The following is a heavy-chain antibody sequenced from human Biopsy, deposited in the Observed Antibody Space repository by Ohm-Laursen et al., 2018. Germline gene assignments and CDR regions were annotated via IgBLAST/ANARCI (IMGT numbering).Heavy chain of an antibody. CDR1: GYTFAGYY. J-gene: IGHJ6*02. Sequence: VASVKVSCKASGYTFAGYYLRWVRQAPGHGLEWMGWINPNSGNANYAQSFQGRLTVTRDTSISTAYMELTSLTFDDTAIYYCARVPAYPSIDGYYGLDLWGQGTTVIVSS. V-gene: IGHV1-2*02. CDR2: INPNSGNA. CDR3: ARVPAYPSIDGYYGLDL. D-gene: IGHD3-9*01.